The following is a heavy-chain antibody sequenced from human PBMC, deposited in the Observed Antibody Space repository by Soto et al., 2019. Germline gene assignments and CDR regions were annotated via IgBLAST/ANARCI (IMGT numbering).Heavy chain of an antibody. CDR2: IYYSGST. CDR1: GGSISSYY. CDR3: ARVISYDSSGYYYGTYYFDY. Sequence: TSETLSLTCTVSGGSISSYYWSWSRQPPGKGLEWIGYIYYSGSTNYNPSLKSRVTISVDTSKNQFSLKLSSVTAADTAVYYCARVISYDSSGYYYGTYYFDYWGQGTLVTVSS. J-gene: IGHJ4*02. V-gene: IGHV4-59*01. D-gene: IGHD3-22*01.